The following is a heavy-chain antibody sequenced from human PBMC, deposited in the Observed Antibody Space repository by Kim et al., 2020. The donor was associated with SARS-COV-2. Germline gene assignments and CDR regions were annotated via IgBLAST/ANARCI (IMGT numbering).Heavy chain of an antibody. V-gene: IGHV4-39*07. CDR3: ARPVPKLGIGGGAFDY. CDR2: IYYSGST. Sequence: SETLSLTCTVSGGSISSSSYYWGWIRQPPGKGLEWIGSIYYSGSTYYNPSLKSRVTISVDTSKNQFSLKLSSVTAADTAVYYCARPVPKLGIGGGAFDYWGQGTLVTVSS. J-gene: IGHJ4*02. CDR1: GGSISSSSYY. D-gene: IGHD7-27*01.